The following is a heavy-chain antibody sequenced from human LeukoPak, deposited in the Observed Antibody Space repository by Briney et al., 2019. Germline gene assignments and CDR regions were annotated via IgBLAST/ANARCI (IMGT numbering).Heavy chain of an antibody. V-gene: IGHV3-7*01. CDR3: ASVDFDNNAHYHYYLPN. CDR2: IKQDGSQK. Sequence: GGSLRLSCAASGFRFNRFSMSWVRQTPGKGLEWVANIKQDGSQKEYADSVKGRFAISRDNVNNFLDLQMNSLRAEDTGVYYCASVDFDNNAHYHYYLPNWGQGTLVTVSS. D-gene: IGHD2/OR15-2a*01. CDR1: GFRFNRFS. J-gene: IGHJ4*02.